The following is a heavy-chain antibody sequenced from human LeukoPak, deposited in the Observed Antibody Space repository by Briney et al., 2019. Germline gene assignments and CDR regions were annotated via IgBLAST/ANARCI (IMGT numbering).Heavy chain of an antibody. J-gene: IGHJ3*02. CDR3: ARLSCSSTSCFHTFDI. CDR2: VYYSGST. D-gene: IGHD2-2*01. V-gene: IGHV4-39*01. CDR1: GGSISSSSYY. Sequence: PSETLSLTCTVSGGSISSSSYYWGWIRQPPGKGLEWIGSVYYSGSTYYNPSLKSRVTISVDTSKNQFSLKLSSVTAADTAVYYCARLSCSSTSCFHTFDIWAKGQWPPSLQ.